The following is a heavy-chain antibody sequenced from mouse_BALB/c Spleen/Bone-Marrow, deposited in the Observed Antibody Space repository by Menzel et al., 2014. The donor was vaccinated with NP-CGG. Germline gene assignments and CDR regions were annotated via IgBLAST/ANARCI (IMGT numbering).Heavy chain of an antibody. V-gene: IGHV5-17*02. D-gene: IGHD4-1*01. CDR1: GFTFSSFG. CDR2: ISSGSSTI. CDR3: TRGGNWDDFDS. J-gene: IGHJ2*01. Sequence: DVQLVESGGGLVQPGGSRKLSCAAPGFTFSSFGMHWVRQAPEKGLEWVAYISSGSSTIFYADTVKGRFTVSRDNPKNTLFLQMTSLRSEDTAMYFCTRGGNWDDFDSWGQGTTLTVSS.